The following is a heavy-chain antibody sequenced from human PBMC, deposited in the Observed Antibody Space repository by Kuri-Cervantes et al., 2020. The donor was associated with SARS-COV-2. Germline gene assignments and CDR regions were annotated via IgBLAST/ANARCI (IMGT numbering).Heavy chain of an antibody. Sequence: LSLTCAASGFTFSSYAMHWVRQAPGKGLEWVAVISYDGSNKYYADSVNGRFTISRYNSKNTLYLQMNSLRAEDTAVYYCARGGLPITMVDGASDIWGQGTMVTVSS. V-gene: IGHV3-30-3*01. CDR2: ISYDGSNK. J-gene: IGHJ3*02. CDR3: ARGGLPITMVDGASDI. CDR1: GFTFSSYA. D-gene: IGHD3-10*01.